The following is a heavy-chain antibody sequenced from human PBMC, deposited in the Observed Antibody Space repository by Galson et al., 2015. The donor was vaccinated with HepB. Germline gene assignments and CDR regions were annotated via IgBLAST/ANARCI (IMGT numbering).Heavy chain of an antibody. CDR2: IYSGGIT. D-gene: IGHD6-19*01. CDR3: ARARSGDWSKRGAFDM. CDR1: GFTVSGDF. J-gene: IGHJ3*02. Sequence: SLRLSCAASGFTVSGDFMSWVRQAPGKGLEWVSIIYSGGITYYADSVKGRFTISRDNSKNTLDLQMNSLRVEDTAVYFCARARSGDWSKRGAFDMWGRGTLVTASS. V-gene: IGHV3-66*01.